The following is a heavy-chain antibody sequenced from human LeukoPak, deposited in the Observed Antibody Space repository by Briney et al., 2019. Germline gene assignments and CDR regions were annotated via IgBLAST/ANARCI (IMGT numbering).Heavy chain of an antibody. D-gene: IGHD6-13*01. J-gene: IGHJ6*03. V-gene: IGHV5-51*01. CDR1: GYSFTSYW. CDR2: IYPGDSDT. CDR3: ARHRAIAAAGSNYYYMDV. Sequence: GESLKISCKGSGYSFTSYWIGWVRQMPGKGLEWRGIIYPGDSDTRYSPSFQGQVTISADKSISTAYLQWSSLKAPDTAMYYCARHRAIAAAGSNYYYMDVWGKGTTVTVSS.